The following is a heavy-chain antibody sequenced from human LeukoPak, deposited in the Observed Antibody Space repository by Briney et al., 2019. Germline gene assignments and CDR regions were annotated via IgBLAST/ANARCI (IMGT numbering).Heavy chain of an antibody. CDR3: ARDTGPSTFDY. Sequence: ASVKVSCKASGYTFTGYYMHWVRQAPGQGLEWMGRINPNSGGTNYAQKFQGRVTMTRDTSISTAYMELSSLRSEDTAVYYCARDTGPSTFDYWGQGTLVTVSS. CDR1: GYTFTGYY. CDR2: INPNSGGT. V-gene: IGHV1-2*06. D-gene: IGHD1-14*01. J-gene: IGHJ4*02.